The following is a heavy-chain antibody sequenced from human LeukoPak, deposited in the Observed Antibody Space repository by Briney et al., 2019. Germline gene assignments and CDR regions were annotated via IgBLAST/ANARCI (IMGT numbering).Heavy chain of an antibody. V-gene: IGHV3-33*06. CDR2: IWYDGSNK. J-gene: IGHJ5*02. CDR1: GFTFSSYG. D-gene: IGHD5-12*01. CDR3: AKDLSGPASNWFDP. Sequence: GESLRLSCAASGFTFSSYGMHWVRQAPGKGLEWVAVIWYDGSNKYYADSVKARFTISRDNSKNTLYLQMNSLRAEDTAVYYCAKDLSGPASNWFDPWGQGTLVTVSS.